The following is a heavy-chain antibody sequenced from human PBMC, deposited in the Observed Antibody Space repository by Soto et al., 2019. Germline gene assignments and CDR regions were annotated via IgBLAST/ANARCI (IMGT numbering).Heavy chain of an antibody. CDR1: GFTFSSSW. CDR2: MKQDGSET. V-gene: IGHV3-7*03. Sequence: GGSLRLSCEASGFTFSSSWMAWVRQTPGKGLEWVGNMKQDGSETYYMDSVKGRFTISRDNAKNSLYLQMNTLRAEDTAVYYCATIEAVAFHIWGQGTMVTVSS. CDR3: ATIEAVAFHI. D-gene: IGHD5-12*01. J-gene: IGHJ3*02.